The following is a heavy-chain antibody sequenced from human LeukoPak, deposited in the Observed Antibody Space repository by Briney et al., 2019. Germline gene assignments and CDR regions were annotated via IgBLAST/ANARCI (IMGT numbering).Heavy chain of an antibody. D-gene: IGHD6-19*01. CDR2: IYYSGST. CDR3: ARDSSAPRSYFALDV. J-gene: IGHJ6*01. V-gene: IGHV4-39*07. CDR1: GGSISSSSYY. Sequence: SETLSLTCTVSGGSISSSSYYWGWIRQPPGKGLEWIGSIYYSGSTYYNPSLKSRVTMSVDTSKNQFSLRLTSVTAADTAIYYCARDSSAPRSYFALDVWGQGTTVTVSS.